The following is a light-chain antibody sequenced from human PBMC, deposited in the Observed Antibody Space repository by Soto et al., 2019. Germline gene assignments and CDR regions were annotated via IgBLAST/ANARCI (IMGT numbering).Light chain of an antibody. V-gene: IGLV2-14*03. CDR2: DVS. CDR3: SSYTTSNTRQIV. Sequence: QSVLTQPASVSGSPGHSITISCTGTSSDVGGYNYVSWYQHHPGKAPKLMIYDVSNRPSGVSNRFSCSKSGNTASLTISGLQPEDEADYYCSSYTTSNTRQIVFGTGTKVTVL. J-gene: IGLJ1*01. CDR1: SSDVGGYNY.